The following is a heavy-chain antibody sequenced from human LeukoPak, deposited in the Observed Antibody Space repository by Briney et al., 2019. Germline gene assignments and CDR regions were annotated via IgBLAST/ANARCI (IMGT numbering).Heavy chain of an antibody. CDR1: GFTFSSYG. Sequence: GGTLRLSCAASGFTFSSYGMSWVRQAPGKGLEWVSAISGSGGSTYYADSVKGRFTISRDNSKNTLYLQMNSLRAEDTAVYYCAKEQGIGVGAYALDYWGQGTLVTVSS. CDR2: ISGSGGST. CDR3: AKEQGIGVGAYALDY. D-gene: IGHD1-26*01. J-gene: IGHJ4*02. V-gene: IGHV3-23*01.